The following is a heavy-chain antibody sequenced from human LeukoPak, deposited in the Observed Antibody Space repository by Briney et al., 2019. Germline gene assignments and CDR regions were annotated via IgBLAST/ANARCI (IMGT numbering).Heavy chain of an antibody. CDR3: ATDRTMTTVTSGQSWDDP. V-gene: IGHV1-24*01. Sequence: ASVKVSCKASGYTFTSYDINWVRQAPGKGLEWMGRFDPDDGARIYSQRFQDRFLMTEDPSSDTAYMELSGLRSEDTAVYFCATDRTMTTVTSGQSWDDPWGQGTLVTVSS. J-gene: IGHJ5*02. CDR1: GYTFTSYD. CDR2: FDPDDGAR. D-gene: IGHD4-17*01.